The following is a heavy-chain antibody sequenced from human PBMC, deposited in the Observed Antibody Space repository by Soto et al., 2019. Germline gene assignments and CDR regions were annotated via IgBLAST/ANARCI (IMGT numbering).Heavy chain of an antibody. J-gene: IGHJ5*02. CDR3: AHRRSTYSYDSTSDP. CDR2: IYWDDDK. D-gene: IGHD3-22*01. Sequence: QITLKESGPTLVKPTQTLTLTCTFSGFSLSTSGVGVGWIRQPPGKALEWLALIYWDDDKRYSPSLKSRLTTPXXXSXHPVVLTTTTMDPVDTATYYCAHRRSTYSYDSTSDPWGQGTLVTVSS. V-gene: IGHV2-5*02. CDR1: GFSLSTSGVG.